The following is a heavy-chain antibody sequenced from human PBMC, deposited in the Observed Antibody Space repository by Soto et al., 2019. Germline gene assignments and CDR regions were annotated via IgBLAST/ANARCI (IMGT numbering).Heavy chain of an antibody. D-gene: IGHD5-12*01. CDR2: IYPGDSDT. CDR3: ATGATSLNYYYYGMDV. Sequence: PGESLKISCKGSGYSFTSYWIGWVRQMPGKGLEWMGIIYPGDSDTRYSPSFQGQVTISADKSISTAYLQWSSLKASDTAMYYCATGATSLNYYYYGMDVWGQGTTVTVSS. J-gene: IGHJ6*02. CDR1: GYSFTSYW. V-gene: IGHV5-51*01.